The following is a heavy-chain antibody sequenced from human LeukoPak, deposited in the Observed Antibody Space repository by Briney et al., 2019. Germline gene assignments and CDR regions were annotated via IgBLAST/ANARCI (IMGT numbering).Heavy chain of an antibody. CDR2: ISSSSSYI. V-gene: IGHV3-21*01. J-gene: IGHJ5*02. CDR3: ARGGGFHDP. CDR1: GFTFDDYG. Sequence: PGGSLRLSCAASGFTFDDYGMSWVRQAPGKGLEWVSSISSSSSYIYYADSVKGRFTISRDNAKNSLYLQMNSLRAEDTAVYYCARGGGFHDPWGQGTLVTVSS. D-gene: IGHD3-16*01.